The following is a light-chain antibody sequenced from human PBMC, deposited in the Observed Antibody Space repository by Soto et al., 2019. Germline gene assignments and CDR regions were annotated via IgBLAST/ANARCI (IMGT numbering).Light chain of an antibody. CDR1: QRVYSN. CDR3: QQRSNWPIT. J-gene: IGKJ5*01. Sequence: EILMTQSPDTLSVSPGESATLSCRASQRVYSNLAWYQQRPGQAPRLLIYDASNRATGIPARFSGSGSGTDFTLTISSLEPEDFAVYYCQQRSNWPITFGQGTRLEIK. CDR2: DAS. V-gene: IGKV3-11*01.